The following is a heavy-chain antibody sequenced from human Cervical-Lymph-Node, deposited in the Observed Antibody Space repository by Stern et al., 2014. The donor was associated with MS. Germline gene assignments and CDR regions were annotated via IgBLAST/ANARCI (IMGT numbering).Heavy chain of an antibody. J-gene: IGHJ5*02. CDR1: GFTFSSYW. Sequence: EVQLVESGGGLVQPGGSLRLSCAASGFTFSSYWMHWVRQAPGKGLVWVSRINSDGSSTSYADSVKGRFTISRDNAKNTLYPQMNSLRAEDTAVYYCARDRYADYGDSPNWFDPWGQGTLVTVSS. CDR2: INSDGSST. V-gene: IGHV3-74*01. D-gene: IGHD4-17*01. CDR3: ARDRYADYGDSPNWFDP.